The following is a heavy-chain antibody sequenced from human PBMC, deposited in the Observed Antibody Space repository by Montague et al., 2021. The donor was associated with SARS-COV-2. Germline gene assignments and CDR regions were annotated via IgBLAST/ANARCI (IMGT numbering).Heavy chain of an antibody. CDR3: AHRHPGFQWFGEDPLDY. CDR2: IYWNDDK. J-gene: IGHJ4*02. CDR1: GFSLSTSGVG. Sequence: PALVKPTQTLTLTCTFSGFSLSTSGVGVGWIRQPPGKALEWLALIYWNDDKRYSPSLKSRLTITKDTSKNQVVLTMTNMDPVDTATYYGAHRHPGFQWFGEDPLDYWGQGTLVTVSS. D-gene: IGHD3-10*01. V-gene: IGHV2-5*01.